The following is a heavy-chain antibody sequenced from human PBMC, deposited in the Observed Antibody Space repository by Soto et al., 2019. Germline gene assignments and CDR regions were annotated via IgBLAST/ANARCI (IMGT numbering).Heavy chain of an antibody. CDR1: GFTFSSYG. Sequence: GGSLRLSCAASGFTFSSYGMHWVRQAPGKGLEWVAVISYDGSNKYYADSVKGRFTISRDNSKNTLYLQMNSLRAEDTAVYYCAKDWVAVAGTAYYYYGMDVWGQGTTVTVSS. CDR3: AKDWVAVAGTAYYYYGMDV. D-gene: IGHD6-19*01. CDR2: ISYDGSNK. J-gene: IGHJ6*02. V-gene: IGHV3-30*18.